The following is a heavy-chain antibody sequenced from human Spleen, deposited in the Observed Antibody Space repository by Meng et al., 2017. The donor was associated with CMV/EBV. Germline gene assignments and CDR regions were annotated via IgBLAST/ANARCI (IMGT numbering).Heavy chain of an antibody. D-gene: IGHD3-16*01. V-gene: IGHV1-18*01. J-gene: IGHJ5*02. CDR3: VGGVGWFDP. CDR2: ISTSNVNT. CDR1: DHTFPNYG. Sequence: KLYCKASDHTFPNYGVGWVRQAPGQGLEWLGWISTSNVNTNYAQNFQGRVTMTKDTSTTTAYMELRNLTSDDTAVYYCVGGVGWFDPWGQGTLVTVSS.